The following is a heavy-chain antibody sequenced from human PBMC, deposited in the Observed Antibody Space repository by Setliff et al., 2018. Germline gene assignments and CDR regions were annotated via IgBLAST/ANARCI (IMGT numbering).Heavy chain of an antibody. CDR3: ARAPQPDWLSYYYYYYGMDV. J-gene: IGHJ6*02. Sequence: SETLSLTCTVSGGSISSHYWSWIRQPPGKGLEWIGYIYYSGSTNYNPSLKSRVTISVDTSKNQFSLKLSSVTAADTAVYYCARAPQPDWLSYYYYYYGMDVWGQGTTVTVSS. CDR2: IYYSGST. CDR1: GGSISSHY. D-gene: IGHD3-9*01. V-gene: IGHV4-59*11.